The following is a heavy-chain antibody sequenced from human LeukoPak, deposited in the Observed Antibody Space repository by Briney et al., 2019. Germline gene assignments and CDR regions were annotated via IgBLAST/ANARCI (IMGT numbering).Heavy chain of an antibody. J-gene: IGHJ4*02. Sequence: SETLSLTCTVSGYSISSGYYWGWIRQPPGKGLEWIGSIYHSGSTYYNPSLKSRVTISVDTSKNQFSLKLSSVTAADTAVYYCARDEVGYSYPTFLFDYWGQGTLVTVSS. CDR1: GYSISSGYY. CDR2: IYHSGST. V-gene: IGHV4-38-2*02. CDR3: ARDEVGYSYPTFLFDY. D-gene: IGHD5-18*01.